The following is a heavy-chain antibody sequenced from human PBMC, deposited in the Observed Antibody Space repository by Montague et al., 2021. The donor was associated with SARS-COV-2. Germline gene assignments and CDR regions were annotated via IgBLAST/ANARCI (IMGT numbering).Heavy chain of an antibody. Sequence: SETLSLTCAVYGGSFSDYFWTWIRQPPGKGLEWNGETNHRGTSNYNPSLKSRVSISVDTSKNQFSLYLGSVTAADTAVYYCARGRQHFNMIVVVMTGGEYYFDYWGQGTLVTVSS. D-gene: IGHD3-22*01. CDR2: TNHRGTS. CDR3: ARGRQHFNMIVVVMTGGEYYFDY. J-gene: IGHJ4*02. CDR1: GGSFSDYF. V-gene: IGHV4-34*01.